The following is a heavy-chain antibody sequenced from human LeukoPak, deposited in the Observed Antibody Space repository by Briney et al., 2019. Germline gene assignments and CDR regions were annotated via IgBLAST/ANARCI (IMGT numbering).Heavy chain of an antibody. Sequence: ASVKVSCKASGGTFSSYAISWVRQAPGQGLEWMGGIIPIFGTANYAQKFQGRVTITADESTSTAYMELSSLRSEDTAVYYCARDKLETVSFRWFDPWGQGTLATVSS. D-gene: IGHD4-11*01. V-gene: IGHV1-69*13. J-gene: IGHJ5*02. CDR1: GGTFSSYA. CDR2: IIPIFGTA. CDR3: ARDKLETVSFRWFDP.